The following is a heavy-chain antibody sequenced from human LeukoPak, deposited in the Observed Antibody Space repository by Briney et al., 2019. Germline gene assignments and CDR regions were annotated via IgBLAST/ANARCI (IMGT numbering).Heavy chain of an antibody. CDR2: INHSGST. CDR3: ARRIAAADFYYYYYMDV. V-gene: IGHV4-34*01. CDR1: GGSFSGYY. D-gene: IGHD6-13*01. Sequence: SETLSLTCAVYGGSFSGYYWSWIRQPPGKGLEWIGEINHSGSTNYNPSLKSRVTISVDTSKNQFSLKLSSVTAADTAVYYCARRIAAADFYYYYYMDVWGKGTTVTVSS. J-gene: IGHJ6*03.